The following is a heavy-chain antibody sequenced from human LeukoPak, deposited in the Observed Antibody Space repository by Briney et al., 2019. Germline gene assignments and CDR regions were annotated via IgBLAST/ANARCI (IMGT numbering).Heavy chain of an antibody. CDR1: GYTFTGYY. Sequence: ASVKVSCKASGYTFTGYYMHWVRQAPGQGFEWMGWINPNSGGTNYAQKFQGRVTMTRDTSISTAYMELSRLRSDDTAVYYCARDAGYSSSWYFHYGMDVWGQGTTVTVSS. J-gene: IGHJ6*02. D-gene: IGHD6-13*01. V-gene: IGHV1-2*02. CDR3: ARDAGYSSSWYFHYGMDV. CDR2: INPNSGGT.